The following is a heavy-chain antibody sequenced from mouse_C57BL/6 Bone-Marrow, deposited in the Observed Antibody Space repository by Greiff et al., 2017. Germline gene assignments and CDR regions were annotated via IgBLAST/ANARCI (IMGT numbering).Heavy chain of an antibody. CDR1: GYTFTNYW. D-gene: IGHD1-1*01. CDR2: IYPGGGYT. CDR3: ATGSSPAWFAY. V-gene: IGHV1-63*01. J-gene: IGHJ3*01. Sequence: QVQLQQSGAELVRPGTSVKMSCKASGYTFTNYWIGWAKQRPGHGLEWIGDIYPGGGYTNYNEKFKGKATLTADKSSSTAYLQFSSLTSEDSANYYCATGSSPAWFAYWGQGTLVTVSA.